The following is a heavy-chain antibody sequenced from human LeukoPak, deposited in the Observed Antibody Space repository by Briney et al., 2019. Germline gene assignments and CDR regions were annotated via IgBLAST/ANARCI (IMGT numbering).Heavy chain of an antibody. CDR3: ARSYSSSRGTFDY. V-gene: IGHV3-21*01. D-gene: IGHD6-6*01. Sequence: PGGSLRLSGAASGFTFSSYGMNWVRQAPGKGLEWVSSITSSSSYIYYADSVKGRYTISRDNAKNSLYLQMNSLRAEDTAVYYCARSYSSSRGTFDYWGQGTLVTVSS. J-gene: IGHJ4*02. CDR1: GFTFSSYG. CDR2: ITSSSSYI.